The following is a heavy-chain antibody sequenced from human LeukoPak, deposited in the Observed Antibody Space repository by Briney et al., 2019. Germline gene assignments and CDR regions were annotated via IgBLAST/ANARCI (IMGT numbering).Heavy chain of an antibody. D-gene: IGHD2-2*02. J-gene: IGHJ4*02. Sequence: SETLSLTCAVYGGSFSDYYWSWIRQPPGKGLEWIGEINHRGRTNYNPSLKSRVTISVDTSKNQFSLKLTSVTAADTAVYYCARSIPPRGYWGQGTLVTVSS. CDR3: ARSIPPRGY. CDR2: INHRGRT. V-gene: IGHV4-34*01. CDR1: GGSFSDYY.